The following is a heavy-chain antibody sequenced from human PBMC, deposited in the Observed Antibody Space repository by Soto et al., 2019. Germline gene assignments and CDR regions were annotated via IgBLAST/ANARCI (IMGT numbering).Heavy chain of an antibody. CDR2: ISPYKGDT. Sequence: QVQLVQSGPEMKEPGASVKVSCKASNYDFRDYGFSWVRQAPGQGLEWMGWISPYKGDTNYAQKFQGRVPVTTDSSTNTAYMELRSLRSDDTAMYYCARDLPTYDPTYSVVVARFDYWGQGTLVTVSS. J-gene: IGHJ4*02. CDR1: NYDFRDYG. CDR3: ARDLPTYDPTYSVVVARFDY. V-gene: IGHV1-18*01. D-gene: IGHD2-21*01.